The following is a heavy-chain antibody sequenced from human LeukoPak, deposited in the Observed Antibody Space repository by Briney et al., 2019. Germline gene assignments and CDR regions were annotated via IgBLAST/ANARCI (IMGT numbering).Heavy chain of an antibody. Sequence: GRSLRLSCVASGFIFSSYGMHWVRQAPGKGLEWVAIIWSDGSTKYYVGSVKGRFTISRDSSKSTLYLQMNSLRDEDTAVYYCARDEMDHGGNDYWGQGTLVTVSS. CDR3: ARDEMDHGGNDY. J-gene: IGHJ4*02. V-gene: IGHV3-33*01. CDR1: GFIFSSYG. D-gene: IGHD4-23*01. CDR2: IWSDGSTK.